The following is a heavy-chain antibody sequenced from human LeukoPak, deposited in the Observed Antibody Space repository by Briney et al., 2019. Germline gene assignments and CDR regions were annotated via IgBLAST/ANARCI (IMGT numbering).Heavy chain of an antibody. V-gene: IGHV3-33*01. D-gene: IGHD5/OR15-5a*01. CDR3: AREKKVSLYYFDY. CDR1: GFTFSSYG. CDR2: IWYDGNNK. Sequence: GGSLRLSCAASGFTFSSYGMHWVGQAPGKGLEGVAVIWYDGNNKYYADSVKGRFTISRDNSKNTLYLQMNSLRAEDTAVYYCAREKKVSLYYFDYWGQGTLVTVSS. J-gene: IGHJ4*02.